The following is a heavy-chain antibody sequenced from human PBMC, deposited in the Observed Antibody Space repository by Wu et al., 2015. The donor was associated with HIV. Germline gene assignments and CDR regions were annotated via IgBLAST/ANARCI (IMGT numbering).Heavy chain of an antibody. J-gene: IGHJ4*02. CDR1: GYTFSDYY. D-gene: IGHD3/OR15-3a*01. Sequence: QVHLVQSGVEVKKPGASLKVSCKASGYTFSDYYLHWVRQAPGQGLEWLGCISPKTGGTNYAQRFQGRVTMTRDTSVTTAYMELTRLRFADTAIYYCAREVGGDEVAYVVGVLWTTWGQGTLVTVSS. CDR3: AREVGGDEVAYVVGVLWTT. V-gene: IGHV1-2*02. CDR2: ISPKTGGT.